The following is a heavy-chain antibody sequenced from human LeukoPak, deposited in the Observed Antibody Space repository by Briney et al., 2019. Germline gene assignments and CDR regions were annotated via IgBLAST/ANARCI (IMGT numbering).Heavy chain of an antibody. J-gene: IGHJ4*02. CDR3: AKDAGYDSSGEVDY. CDR2: ISYSGGTT. CDR1: GFTFSSYA. Sequence: GGTLTLSCTASGFTFSSYAMSWVRQAPGKGLEWVSAISYSGGTTYYPDPMKGRFTISNTNSKNTLYPQMNSLRAEDTAVYYCAKDAGYDSSGEVDYWGQGTLVTVSS. D-gene: IGHD3-22*01. V-gene: IGHV3-23*01.